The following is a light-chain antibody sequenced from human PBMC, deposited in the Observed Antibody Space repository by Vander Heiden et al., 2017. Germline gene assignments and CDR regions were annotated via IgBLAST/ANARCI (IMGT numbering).Light chain of an antibody. J-gene: IGKJ4*01. Sequence: AIQMTQSPSSLSASVGDRVTITCRASQGIRDDLGWFQQKPGKAPKLLIYGASNLQSGVPSRFSGSGSGTDFTLTISSLQPEDFATYYCLQDYTYPLTFGGGTKVEI. CDR3: LQDYTYPLT. CDR1: QGIRDD. CDR2: GAS. V-gene: IGKV1-6*01.